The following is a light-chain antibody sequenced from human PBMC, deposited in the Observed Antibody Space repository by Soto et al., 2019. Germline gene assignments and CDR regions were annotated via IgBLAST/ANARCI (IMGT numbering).Light chain of an antibody. CDR2: GTT. CDR3: HSYDSSMSASV. V-gene: IGLV1-40*01. J-gene: IGLJ1*01. CDR1: SSNIGAGYD. Sequence: QSVLTQTPSVSGAPGQRVTISCTGRSSNIGAGYDVHWYQHLPGTAPKLLIYGTTNRPSGVPDRFSGSKSGISASLAITGLQDEDEADYYCHSYDSSMSASVFGAGNKVTVL.